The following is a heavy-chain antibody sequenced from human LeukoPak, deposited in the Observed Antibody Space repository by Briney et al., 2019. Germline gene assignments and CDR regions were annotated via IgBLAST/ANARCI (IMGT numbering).Heavy chain of an antibody. J-gene: IGHJ4*02. CDR2: IYTNGST. V-gene: IGHV4-4*07. D-gene: IGHD3-10*01. CDR1: GGSISSYY. Sequence: SETLSLTCTVSGGSISSYYWSWIRQPAGKGLEWIGRIYTNGSTNYNPSLKSRVTMSVDTSKNQVSLKLSSVTAADTAVYYCVRTRGHGAFDYWGQGTLVTVSS. CDR3: VRTRGHGAFDY.